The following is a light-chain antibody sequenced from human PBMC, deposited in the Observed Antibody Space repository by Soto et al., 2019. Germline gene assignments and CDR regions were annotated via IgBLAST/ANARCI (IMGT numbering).Light chain of an antibody. Sequence: QLVLTQSPSASASPGASVKLTCTLSSGHSSYAIAWHQQQPEKGPRYLMKVKSDGSHTKGDGIPDRFSGSSSGAERYLTISSLQSEEEADYYCQTWGAGHVVFGGGTKL. CDR3: QTWGAGHVV. CDR2: VKSDGSH. V-gene: IGLV4-69*01. J-gene: IGLJ2*01. CDR1: SGHSSYA.